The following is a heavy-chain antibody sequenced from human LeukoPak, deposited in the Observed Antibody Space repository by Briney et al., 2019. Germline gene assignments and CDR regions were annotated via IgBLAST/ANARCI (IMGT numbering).Heavy chain of an antibody. D-gene: IGHD5-18*01. CDR3: ASGPSYGLYYFDY. CDR2: INHSGST. J-gene: IGHJ4*02. Sequence: SETLSLTCAVYGGSFSGYYWSWIRRPPGKGLEWIGEINHSGSTKYNPSLKNQVTIPVDTSKNQFSLKLSSVTAADTAVYYCASGPSYGLYYFDYWGQGTLVTVSS. V-gene: IGHV4-34*01. CDR1: GGSFSGYY.